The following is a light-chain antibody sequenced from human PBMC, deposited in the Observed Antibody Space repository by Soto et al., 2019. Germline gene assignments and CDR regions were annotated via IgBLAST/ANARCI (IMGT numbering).Light chain of an antibody. CDR1: QGISSY. CDR3: QQYYSYWT. J-gene: IGKJ1*01. V-gene: IGKV1-9*01. CDR2: AAS. Sequence: DIQMTQSPSSLSASVGDRVTITCRASQGISSYLAWYQQKPGKAPKLLIYAASTLQSGVPSRFSGSGSGTDFTLTISCLQSEDFATYYCQQYYSYWTFGQGTKVDIK.